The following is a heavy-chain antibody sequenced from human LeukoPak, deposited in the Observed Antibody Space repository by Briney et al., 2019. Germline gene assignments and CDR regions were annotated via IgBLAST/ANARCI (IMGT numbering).Heavy chain of an antibody. CDR3: ARDSVYCGGDCYSGLYWYFDL. J-gene: IGHJ2*01. V-gene: IGHV3-33*01. CDR2: IWYDGSNK. D-gene: IGHD2-21*02. CDR1: GFTFSSYG. Sequence: GGSLRLSCAASGFTFSSYGMHWVRQAPGKGLEWVAAIWYDGSNKYYADSVKGRFTISRDNSKNTPSLQMNSLRAEDTAVYYCARDSVYCGGDCYSGLYWYFDLWGRGTLVTVSS.